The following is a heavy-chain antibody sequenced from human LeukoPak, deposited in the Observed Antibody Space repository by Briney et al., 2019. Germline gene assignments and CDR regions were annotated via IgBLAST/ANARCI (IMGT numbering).Heavy chain of an antibody. D-gene: IGHD3-10*01. CDR2: ISSNLDYI. CDR1: GFTFSSYS. J-gene: IGHJ4*02. CDR3: ASADYYGSGTYYTFRGLDY. V-gene: IGHV3-21*01. Sequence: GGSLRLSCAVSGFTFSSYSLTWVRQAPGKGLEWVSSISSNLDYIYYADSVKGRFTISRGNAQNSLYLQMNSLRAEDTAVYYCASADYYGSGTYYTFRGLDYWGQGTLVTVSS.